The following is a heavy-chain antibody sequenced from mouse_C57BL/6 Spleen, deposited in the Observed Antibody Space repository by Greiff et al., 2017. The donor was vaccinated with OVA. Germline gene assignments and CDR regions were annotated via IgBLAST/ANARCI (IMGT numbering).Heavy chain of an antibody. CDR3: VTSMVTYAMDY. D-gene: IGHD2-2*01. CDR2: IRSKSNNYAT. V-gene: IGHV10-1*01. J-gene: IGHJ4*01. CDR1: GFSFTTYA. Sequence: EVQLVESGGGLVQPKGSLKLSCAASGFSFTTYAMNWVRQAPGKGLEWVARIRSKSNNYATYYADSVKDRFTISRDDSESMLYLQMNNLKTEDTAMYYCVTSMVTYAMDYWGQGTSVTVSS.